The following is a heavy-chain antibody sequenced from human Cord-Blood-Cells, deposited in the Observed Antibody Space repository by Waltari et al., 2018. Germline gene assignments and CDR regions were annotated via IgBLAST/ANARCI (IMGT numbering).Heavy chain of an antibody. V-gene: IGHV1-69*01. Sequence: QVQLVQSGAEVKKPGSSVKVSCKASGGTFSSYAISWVRQAPGQGVEWMGGIIPSFGTANYAQKFQGRVTITADESTSTAYMELSSLRSEDTAVYYCARRPSISSTPIYFDYWGQGTLVTVSS. CDR1: GGTFSSYA. J-gene: IGHJ4*02. CDR2: IIPSFGTA. D-gene: IGHD2-2*01. CDR3: ARRPSISSTPIYFDY.